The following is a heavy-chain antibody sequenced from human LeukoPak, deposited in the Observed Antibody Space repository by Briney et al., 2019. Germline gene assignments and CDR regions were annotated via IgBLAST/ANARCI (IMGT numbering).Heavy chain of an antibody. CDR2: TKNKANAYTI. CDR1: GFTFSDHY. D-gene: IGHD3-22*01. Sequence: PGGSLRLSCAASGFTFSDHYMDWVRQAPGKGLEWVGRTKNKANAYTIEYAASVKGRFTISRDDSKNSVSLQMNSLKTEDSAVYYCVTGEYYFDSSDYYVDYWGQGTLVTVSS. V-gene: IGHV3-72*01. J-gene: IGHJ4*02. CDR3: VTGEYYFDSSDYYVDY.